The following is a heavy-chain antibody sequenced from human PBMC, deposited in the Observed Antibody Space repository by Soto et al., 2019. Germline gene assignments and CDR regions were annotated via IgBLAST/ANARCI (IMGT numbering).Heavy chain of an antibody. CDR2: ISAYNGNT. CDR3: ARDPRYYANQFEY. Sequence: XSVKVSCKASGYPFTSYGIIWVRQAPGQGLEWLGWISAYNGNTNYAQKLQGRVTMTTDTSTNTAYMELRSLRSDDTAVYYCARDPRYYANQFEYWGQGTLVTVSS. CDR1: GYPFTSYG. J-gene: IGHJ4*02. D-gene: IGHD2-2*01. V-gene: IGHV1-18*04.